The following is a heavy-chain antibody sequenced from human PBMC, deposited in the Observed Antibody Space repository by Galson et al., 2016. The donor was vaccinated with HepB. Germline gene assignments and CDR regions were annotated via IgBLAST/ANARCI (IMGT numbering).Heavy chain of an antibody. V-gene: IGHV3-53*01. Sequence: SLRLSCAASRFTVSSNYMTWVRQTPGKGLEWVSIIYSGANTYYADSVKGRFTISRDNSKNKLYLQLNSLRAEDTALYYCAKGAATVTTRNHYYYGMDVWGQGTTVTVSS. D-gene: IGHD4-17*01. CDR1: RFTVSSNY. CDR2: IYSGANT. J-gene: IGHJ6*02. CDR3: AKGAATVTTRNHYYYGMDV.